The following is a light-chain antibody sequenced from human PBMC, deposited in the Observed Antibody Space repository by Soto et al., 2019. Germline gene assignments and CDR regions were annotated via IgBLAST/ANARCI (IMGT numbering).Light chain of an antibody. J-gene: IGKJ4*01. CDR2: AAS. CDR3: QHSYSVPPG. CDR1: QSISRY. Sequence: DIPMTQSPSSLSASVGDRVTITCRASQSISRYLNWYQQKPGKAPNLLIYAASNLESGVPSRFSGSGSGADFTLTISSLQPEDYATYYCQHSYSVPPGFGGGTKVEI. V-gene: IGKV1-39*01.